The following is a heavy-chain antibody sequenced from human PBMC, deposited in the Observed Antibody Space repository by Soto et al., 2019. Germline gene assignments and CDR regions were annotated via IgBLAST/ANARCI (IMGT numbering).Heavy chain of an antibody. J-gene: IGHJ5*02. V-gene: IGHV1-69*13. Sequence: SVKVSCKASGGTFSGYAISWVRQAPGQGLEWMGGIIPIFGTANYAQKFQGRVTITADESTSTAYMELSSLRSEDTAVYYCARSPRYSSSIWFDPWGQGTLVTVSS. CDR3: ARSPRYSSSIWFDP. CDR1: GGTFSGYA. D-gene: IGHD6-6*01. CDR2: IIPIFGTA.